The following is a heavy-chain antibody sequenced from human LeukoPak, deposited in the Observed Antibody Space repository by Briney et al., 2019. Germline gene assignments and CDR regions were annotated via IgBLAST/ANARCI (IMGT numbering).Heavy chain of an antibody. Sequence: GASVKVSCKASGGTFSSYAISWVRQAPGQGLEWMGGIIPIFGTANYAQKFQGRVTITTDESTSTAYMELSRLRSEDTAVYYCARMVGNIVVFDYWGQGTLVTVSS. CDR1: GGTFSSYA. J-gene: IGHJ4*02. V-gene: IGHV1-69*05. CDR3: ARMVGNIVVFDY. CDR2: IIPIFGTA. D-gene: IGHD1-26*01.